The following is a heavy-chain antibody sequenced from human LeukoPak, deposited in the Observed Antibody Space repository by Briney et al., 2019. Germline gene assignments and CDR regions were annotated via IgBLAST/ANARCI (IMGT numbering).Heavy chain of an antibody. Sequence: SGPTQVKPTQTLTLSCTFSGVSVINIRVAVGWIRQPPGKALACIALISWCDDERYSPSLKSRLTISKYTSRKRIARTLTNLDTVDTATYCYAHRIRIGREGGVDKAYYFDSWGQGTLGTVSS. CDR3: AHRIRIGREGGVDKAYYFDS. J-gene: IGHJ4*02. D-gene: IGHD5-24*01. CDR1: GVSVINIRVA. V-gene: IGHV2-5*01. CDR2: ISWCDDE.